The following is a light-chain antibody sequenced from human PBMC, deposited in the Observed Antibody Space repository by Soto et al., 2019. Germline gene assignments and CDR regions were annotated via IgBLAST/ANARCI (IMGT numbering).Light chain of an antibody. CDR3: QTWGTGFQV. J-gene: IGLJ2*01. CDR2: LNNDGSH. V-gene: IGLV4-69*01. CDR1: SGHSSYA. Sequence: QPVLTQSPSASASLGASVKLTCTLSSGHSSYAIAWHQMQPGKGPRYLMDLNNDGSHTKGDGIPDRFSGSSSGAERYLIIASLQSEDEADYYCQTWGTGFQVFGGGTQLTV.